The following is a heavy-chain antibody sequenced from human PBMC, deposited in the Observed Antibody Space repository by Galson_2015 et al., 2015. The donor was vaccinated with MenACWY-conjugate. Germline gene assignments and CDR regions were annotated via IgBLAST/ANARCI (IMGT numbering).Heavy chain of an antibody. CDR2: IKVDGSEE. D-gene: IGHD6-19*01. V-gene: IGHV3-7*01. J-gene: IGHJ4*02. Sequence: SLRLSCAASGFTFNNSWMTWVRQAPGKGLEWVANIKVDGSEENYMDSVSGRFTISRDNAKNSLFLQVNTLRAEDTAVYYCARGTLAVAGTDYWGQGTLVTVSS. CDR3: ARGTLAVAGTDY. CDR1: GFTFNNSW.